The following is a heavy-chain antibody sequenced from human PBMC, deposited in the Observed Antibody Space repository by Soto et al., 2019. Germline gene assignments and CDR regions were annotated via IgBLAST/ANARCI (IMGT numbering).Heavy chain of an antibody. J-gene: IGHJ4*02. CDR3: ASSIVPAANFDY. V-gene: IGHV1-18*01. D-gene: IGHD2-2*01. CDR2: ISAYNGNT. Sequence: ASVKVSCKASGYTFTSYGISWVRQAPGQGLEWMGWISAYNGNTNYAQKLQGRVTMTTDTSTSTAYMELRSLRSDDTVVYYCASSIVPAANFDYWGQGTLVTVSS. CDR1: GYTFTSYG.